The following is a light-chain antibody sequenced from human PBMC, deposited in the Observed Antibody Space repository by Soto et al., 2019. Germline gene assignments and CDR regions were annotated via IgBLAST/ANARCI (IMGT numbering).Light chain of an antibody. CDR3: CSYAGSSTVG. CDR2: EVT. V-gene: IGLV2-23*02. Sequence: QSALTQPASVSGSPGQSITISCTGTSSDIGSYNLVSWYQQHPGKAPKLIIYEVTKRPSGISNRFSGSKSGNTASLTISGLQTEDEADYYCCSYAGSSTVGFGGGTQLTVL. J-gene: IGLJ2*01. CDR1: SSDIGSYNL.